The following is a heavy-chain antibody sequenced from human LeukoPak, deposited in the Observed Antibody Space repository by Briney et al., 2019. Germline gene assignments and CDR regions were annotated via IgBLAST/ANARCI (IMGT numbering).Heavy chain of an antibody. CDR3: ARARYNWKVPYFDY. Sequence: PSETLSLTCTVSGGSISSYYWSWIRQPPGKGLEWIGYIYYSGSTNYNPSLKSRVTISVDTPKNQFSLKLSSVTAADTAVYYCARARYNWKVPYFDYWGQGTLVTVSS. D-gene: IGHD1-20*01. J-gene: IGHJ4*02. CDR1: GGSISSYY. CDR2: IYYSGST. V-gene: IGHV4-59*01.